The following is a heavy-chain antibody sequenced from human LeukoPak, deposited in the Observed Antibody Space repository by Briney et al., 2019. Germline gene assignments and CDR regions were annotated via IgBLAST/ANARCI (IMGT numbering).Heavy chain of an antibody. D-gene: IGHD6-13*01. J-gene: IGHJ5*02. CDR2: IYTSGST. CDR3: ALRYSSSNWFDP. CDR1: GGSISSGSYY. Sequence: PSQTLSLTCTVSGGSISSGSYYWSWIRQPARKGLEWIGRIYTSGSTNYNPSLKSRVTISVDTSKNQFSLKLSSVTAADTAVDYCALRYSSSNWFDPWGQGTLVTVSS. V-gene: IGHV4-61*02.